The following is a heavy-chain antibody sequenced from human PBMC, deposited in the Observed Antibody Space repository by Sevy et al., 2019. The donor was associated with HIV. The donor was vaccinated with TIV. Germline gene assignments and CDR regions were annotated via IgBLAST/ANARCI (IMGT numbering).Heavy chain of an antibody. CDR2: IIPIFGTA. Sequence: ASVKVSCKASGGTFSSYAISWVRQAPGQGLEWMGGIIPIFGTANYAQKFQGRVTITADESTSTAYMGLSSLRSEDTAVYYCARSRGYYGSGSSFAYYGMDVWGQGTTVTVSS. D-gene: IGHD3-10*01. J-gene: IGHJ6*02. CDR1: GGTFSSYA. CDR3: ARSRGYYGSGSSFAYYGMDV. V-gene: IGHV1-69*13.